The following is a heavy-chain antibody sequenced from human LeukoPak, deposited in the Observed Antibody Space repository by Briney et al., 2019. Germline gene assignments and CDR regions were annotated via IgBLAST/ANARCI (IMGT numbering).Heavy chain of an antibody. CDR3: ARDFEYREDAFDI. CDR1: GFTFSSYS. J-gene: IGHJ3*02. V-gene: IGHV3-21*01. CDR2: ISSSSSYI. Sequence: GGSLRLSCAASGFTFSSYSMNWVRQAPGKGLEWVSSISSSSSYIYYADSVKGRFTISRDNAKNSLYLQMNSLRAEDTAVYYCARDFEYREDAFDIWGQGTMVTVSS. D-gene: IGHD2-2*01.